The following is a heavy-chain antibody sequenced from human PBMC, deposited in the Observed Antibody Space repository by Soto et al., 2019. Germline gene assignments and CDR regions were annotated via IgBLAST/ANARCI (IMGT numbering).Heavy chain of an antibody. Sequence: ASVKVSCKASGYTFTSYAIHWVRQAPGQRLEWMGWINVGNGNTKYSQKFQGRVTITRDTSASTAYMELSSLRSEDTAVYYCARSIVVVTAADYWGQGTLVTVFS. CDR1: GYTFTSYA. V-gene: IGHV1-3*01. J-gene: IGHJ4*02. D-gene: IGHD2-21*02. CDR2: INVGNGNT. CDR3: ARSIVVVTAADY.